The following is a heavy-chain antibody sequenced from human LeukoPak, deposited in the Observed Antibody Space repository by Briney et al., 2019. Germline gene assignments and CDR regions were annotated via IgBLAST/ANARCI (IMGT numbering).Heavy chain of an antibody. D-gene: IGHD2-15*01. Sequence: SETLSLTGTVSGGSISSGSYYWSWIRQPAGKGLEWIGRIYTSGSTNYNPSLKSRVTISVDTSKNPFSLKLSSVTAAGTAVYYCAREPPKVDYYMDVWGKGTTVTVSS. J-gene: IGHJ6*03. V-gene: IGHV4-61*02. CDR2: IYTSGST. CDR1: GGSISSGSYY. CDR3: AREPPKVDYYMDV.